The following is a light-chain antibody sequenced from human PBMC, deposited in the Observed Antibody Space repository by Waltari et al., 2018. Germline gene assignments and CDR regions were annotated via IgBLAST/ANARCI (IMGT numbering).Light chain of an antibody. Sequence: QSALTQPASVSGSPGQSLTLSCSGTSSDVGSYNYVSWYQQHPGTPPKLLIYDVTKLPPGVSGRFSGSKSGNPASLTISGLQPEDEADYFCSSYTPTSILVFGGGTKLTV. J-gene: IGLJ2*01. CDR2: DVT. CDR1: SSDVGSYNY. CDR3: SSYTPTSILV. V-gene: IGLV2-14*03.